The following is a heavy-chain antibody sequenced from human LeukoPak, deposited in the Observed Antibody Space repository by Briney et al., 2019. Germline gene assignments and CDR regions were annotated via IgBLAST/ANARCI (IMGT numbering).Heavy chain of an antibody. J-gene: IGHJ4*02. CDR2: IYYSGST. V-gene: IGHV4-39*01. CDR3: ARRRSSSWYVSFDY. CDR1: GGSISSSSYY. Sequence: SETLSLTCTVSGGSISSSSYYWGWIRQPPGKGLEWIGSIYYSGSTYYNPSLKGRVTISVDTSKNQFSLKLSSVTAADTAVYYCARRRSSSWYVSFDYWGQGTLVTVSS. D-gene: IGHD6-13*01.